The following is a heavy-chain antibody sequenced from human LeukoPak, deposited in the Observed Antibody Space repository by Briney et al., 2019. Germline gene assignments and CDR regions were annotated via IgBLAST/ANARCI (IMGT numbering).Heavy chain of an antibody. V-gene: IGHV3-23*01. CDR3: ANAVLVSSGLGY. J-gene: IGHJ4*02. CDR2: ISGDGVSP. CDR1: GFTFNNYA. D-gene: IGHD3-22*01. Sequence: PRGSLRLSCAASGFTFNNYALTWVRQTPGKGLECVSAISGDGVSPYYTDSVKGRFTISRDNSKNTLYLRMNSLRAEDTAVYYCANAVLVSSGLGYWGQGTLVTVSS.